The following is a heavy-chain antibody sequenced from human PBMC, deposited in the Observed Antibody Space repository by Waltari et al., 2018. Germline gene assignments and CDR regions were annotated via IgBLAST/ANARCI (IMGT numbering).Heavy chain of an antibody. Sequence: QVQLVQSGAEVKKPGSSVKVSCKASGGTFSSYAISWVRQAPGQGLEWMGGIIPSFGTANYAQKFQGRVTITADKSTSTAYMELSSLRSEDTAVYYCAVCVVDPRIYYYYMDVWGKGTTVTVSS. CDR2: IIPSFGTA. CDR1: GGTFSSYA. V-gene: IGHV1-69*14. J-gene: IGHJ6*03. CDR3: AVCVVDPRIYYYYMDV. D-gene: IGHD2-21*01.